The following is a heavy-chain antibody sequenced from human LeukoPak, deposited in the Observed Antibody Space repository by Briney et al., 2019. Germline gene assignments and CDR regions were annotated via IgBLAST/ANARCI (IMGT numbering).Heavy chain of an antibody. J-gene: IGHJ4*02. D-gene: IGHD3-10*01. V-gene: IGHV4-34*01. CDR1: GGSFSGYY. CDR3: ARVTVMSYYGSGSYYNHPQLLDY. CDR2: INHSGST. Sequence: SETLSLTCAVYGGSFSGYYWSWIRQPPGKGLEWIGEINHSGSTNYNPSLKSRVTISVDTSKNQFSLKLSSVTAADTAVYYCARVTVMSYYGSGSYYNHPQLLDYWGQGTLVTVSS.